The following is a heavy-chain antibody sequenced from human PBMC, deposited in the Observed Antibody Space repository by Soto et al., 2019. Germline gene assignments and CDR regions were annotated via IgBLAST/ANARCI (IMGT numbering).Heavy chain of an antibody. Sequence: GGSLTLSCTAAGFPFSSYLRHWVRKTPGKGLVWVSRINSDGSSTSYADSVKGRFTISRDNAKNTLYLQMNSLRAEDTAVYYCARDHVVSRNWFDPWGQGTLVTVSS. CDR2: INSDGSST. CDR3: ARDHVVSRNWFDP. V-gene: IGHV3-74*01. D-gene: IGHD2-21*01. CDR1: GFPFSSYL. J-gene: IGHJ5*02.